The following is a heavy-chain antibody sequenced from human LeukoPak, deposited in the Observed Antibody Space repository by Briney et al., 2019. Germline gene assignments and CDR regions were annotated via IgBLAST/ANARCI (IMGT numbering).Heavy chain of an antibody. D-gene: IGHD5-12*01. CDR3: AREARDGYIFDY. J-gene: IGHJ4*02. CDR2: IYYSGST. CDR1: GGSISSYY. Sequence: SETLSLTCTVSGGSISSYYWSWIRQPPGEGLEWIGYIYYSGSTNYNPSLKSRVTISVDTSKNQFSLKLSSVTAADTAVYYCAREARDGYIFDYWGQGTLVTVSS. V-gene: IGHV4-59*12.